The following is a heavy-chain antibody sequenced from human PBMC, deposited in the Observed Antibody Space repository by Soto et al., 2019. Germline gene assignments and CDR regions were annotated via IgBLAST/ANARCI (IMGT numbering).Heavy chain of an antibody. J-gene: IGHJ5*02. D-gene: IGHD4-17*01. CDR2: IYYSGST. CDR3: ARHGTVTTFLNWFDP. V-gene: IGHV4-39*01. CDR1: GGSISSSSYY. Sequence: PSETLSLTCTVSGGSISSSSYYWGWIRQPPGKGLEWIGTIYYSGSTYYNPSLKSRVTISVDTSKNQFSLKLSSVTAADTAVYYCARHGTVTTFLNWFDPWGQGTLVTVSS.